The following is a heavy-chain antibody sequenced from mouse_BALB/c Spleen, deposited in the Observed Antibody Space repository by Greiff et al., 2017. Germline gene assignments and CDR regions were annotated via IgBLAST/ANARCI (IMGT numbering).Heavy chain of an antibody. V-gene: IGHV1-12*01. CDR2: IYPGNGDT. CDR3: AAAYYGNYGYAMDY. D-gene: IGHD2-10*01. Sequence: QVQLQQPGAELVKPGASVKMSCKASGYTFTSYNMHWVKQTPGQGLEWIGAIYPGNGDTSYNQKFKGKATLTADKSSSTAYMQLSSLTSEDSAVYYCAAAYYGNYGYAMDYWGQGTSVTVSS. J-gene: IGHJ4*01. CDR1: GYTFTSYN.